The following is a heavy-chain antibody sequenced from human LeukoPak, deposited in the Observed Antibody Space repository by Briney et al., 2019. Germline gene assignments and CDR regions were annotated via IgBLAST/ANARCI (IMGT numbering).Heavy chain of an antibody. V-gene: IGHV3-66*01. CDR2: IYSGGST. Sequence: GGSLRLSRAASGFTVSSNYMSWVRQAPGKGLEWASVIYSGGSTYYADSVKGRFTISRDNSKNTLYLQMNSLRAEDTAVYYCARDLRPAAPGDLYYYYGMDVWGQGTTVTVSS. D-gene: IGHD2-2*01. CDR3: ARDLRPAAPGDLYYYYGMDV. J-gene: IGHJ6*02. CDR1: GFTVSSNY.